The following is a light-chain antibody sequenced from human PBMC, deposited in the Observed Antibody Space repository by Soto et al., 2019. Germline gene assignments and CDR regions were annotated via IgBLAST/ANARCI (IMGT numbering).Light chain of an antibody. CDR3: QPYNNWPLT. V-gene: IGKV3-15*01. CDR2: DTS. J-gene: IGKJ4*01. CDR1: QGIGDT. Sequence: EVVMRQSPATLPVSPGEGATLSCRASQGIGDTLAWYQHKPGKTPGLLIYDTSTRATGVPTRFSGSRAGAEFTLTINGLQSEDFAVYYCQPYNNWPLTFGGGTKVEIK.